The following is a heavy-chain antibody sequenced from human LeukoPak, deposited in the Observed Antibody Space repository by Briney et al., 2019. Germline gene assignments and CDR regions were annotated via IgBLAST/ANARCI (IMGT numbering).Heavy chain of an antibody. Sequence: PGGSLRLSCAASGFTFSNYAMSWVRPGPGKGLEWVSTISGSGGSTYYADSVKGRFTISRDNSKNTLFLQMNSLRAEDTAVYYCFFPGITGKVYWGQGTLVTVSS. CDR2: ISGSGGST. CDR1: GFTFSNYA. D-gene: IGHD1-20*01. J-gene: IGHJ4*02. CDR3: FFPGITGKVY. V-gene: IGHV3-23*01.